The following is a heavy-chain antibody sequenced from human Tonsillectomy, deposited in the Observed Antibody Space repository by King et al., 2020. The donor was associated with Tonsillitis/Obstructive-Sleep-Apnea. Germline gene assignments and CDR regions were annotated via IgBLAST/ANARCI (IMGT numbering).Heavy chain of an antibody. CDR3: ARYCSSTSCPRPFDY. CDR2: INPNSGGT. CDR1: GYTFTGYY. D-gene: IGHD2-2*01. Sequence: VQLVESGAEVKKPGASVKVSCKASGYTFTGYYMHWVRQAPGQGLEWMGRINPNSGGTNYAQKFQGRVTMTRDTSLSTAYMELSRLRSDDTAVYYCARYCSSTSCPRPFDYWGQGTLVTVSS. J-gene: IGHJ4*02. V-gene: IGHV1-2*06.